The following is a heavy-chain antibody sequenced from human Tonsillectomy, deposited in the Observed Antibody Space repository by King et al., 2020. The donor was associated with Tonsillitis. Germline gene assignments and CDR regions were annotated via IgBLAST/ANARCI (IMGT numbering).Heavy chain of an antibody. D-gene: IGHD7-27*01. V-gene: IGHV7-4-1*02. CDR2: INTNARNTGNP. Sequence: VQLVESGSELKKPGASVKVSCKASGYTFTHYAMNWVRQAPGQGLEWMGWINTNARNTGNPTYAQGFTGRFVLSLDTSASTAYLQISNLKAEDTAVYYCVRDDWGSDYWGQGTLVTVSS. J-gene: IGHJ4*02. CDR1: GYTFTHYA. CDR3: VRDDWGSDY.